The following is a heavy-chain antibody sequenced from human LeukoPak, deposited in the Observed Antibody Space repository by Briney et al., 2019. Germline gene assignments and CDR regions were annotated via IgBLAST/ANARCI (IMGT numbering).Heavy chain of an antibody. CDR1: GFTFSSYW. J-gene: IGHJ4*02. CDR3: ARDKPQTYDILTGYFSHFDY. Sequence: GGSLRLSCAASGFTFSSYWMNWVRQAPGKGLEWVAYIKQDGNDKYYVDSVKGRFTISRDNAKNSLYLQMNSLRAEDTAVYYCARDKPQTYDILTGYFSHFDYWGQGTLVTVSS. D-gene: IGHD3-9*01. V-gene: IGHV3-7*01. CDR2: IKQDGNDK.